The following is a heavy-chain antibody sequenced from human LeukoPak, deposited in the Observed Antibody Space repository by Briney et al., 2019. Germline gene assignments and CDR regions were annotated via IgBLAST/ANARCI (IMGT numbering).Heavy chain of an antibody. CDR3: ARDPHRDGYIHFDY. D-gene: IGHD5-24*01. V-gene: IGHV3-72*01. CDR1: GFTFSDHY. J-gene: IGHJ4*02. Sequence: GGSLRLSCAASGFTFSDHYIDWVRQAPGKGLEWVGRSRDKGNSYTTAYAASVRGRFTISRDDSKNTLYLQMNGLRAEDTAVYYCARDPHRDGYIHFDYWGQGTLVTVFS. CDR2: SRDKGNSYTT.